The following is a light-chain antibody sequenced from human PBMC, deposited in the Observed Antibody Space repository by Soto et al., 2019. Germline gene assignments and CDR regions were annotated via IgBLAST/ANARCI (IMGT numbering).Light chain of an antibody. CDR2: DVS. Sequence: QSVLTQPASVSGSPGQSITISCTGTSSDVGGYNFVSWYQQHPGKAPKLMIYDVSNRPSGVSNRFSGSKSGNTASLTISGLQAEDEADYYCSSFTSGSTSVFGTGTKPTVL. J-gene: IGLJ1*01. V-gene: IGLV2-14*03. CDR3: SSFTSGSTSV. CDR1: SSDVGGYNF.